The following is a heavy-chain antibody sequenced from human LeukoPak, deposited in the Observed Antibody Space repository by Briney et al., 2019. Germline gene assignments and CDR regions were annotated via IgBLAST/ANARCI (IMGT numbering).Heavy chain of an antibody. D-gene: IGHD6-19*01. CDR2: IRSKANSYAT. CDR3: TRHTVDSSFDY. CDR1: GFTFSGSA. J-gene: IGHJ4*02. Sequence: GGSLRLSCAASGFTFSGSAMHWVRQASGKGLEWVGRIRSKANSYATAYAASVKGRFTISRDDSKNTAYLQMNSLKTEDTAVYYCTRHTVDSSFDYWGQGTLVTVSS. V-gene: IGHV3-73*01.